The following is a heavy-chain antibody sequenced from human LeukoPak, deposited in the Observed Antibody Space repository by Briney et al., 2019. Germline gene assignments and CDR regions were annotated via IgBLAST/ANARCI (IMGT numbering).Heavy chain of an antibody. V-gene: IGHV4-31*03. CDR3: AGRITIFGAPPKDFDY. J-gene: IGHJ4*02. CDR1: GGSISSGGYY. D-gene: IGHD3-3*01. CDR2: IYYSGST. Sequence: SETLSLTCTVSGGSISSGGYYWSWIRQHPGKGLEWIGYIYYSGSTYYNPSLKSRVTISVDTSKNQFSLKLSSVTAADTAVYYCAGRITIFGAPPKDFDYWGQETRFTVSS.